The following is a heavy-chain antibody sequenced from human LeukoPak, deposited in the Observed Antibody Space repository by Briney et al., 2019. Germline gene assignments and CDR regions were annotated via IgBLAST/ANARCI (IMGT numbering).Heavy chain of an antibody. J-gene: IGHJ4*02. Sequence: GGSLILSCAASGLTFSNVWMSWVRQAPGKGLEWVGRIKTKTDGGTTDYAAPVKGRFTISRDDSKDTLYLQMNSLKTEDTAVYYCTTLSVPVDYWGQGALVTVSS. CDR3: TTLSVPVDY. D-gene: IGHD2-2*01. CDR1: GLTFSNVW. CDR2: IKTKTDGGTT. V-gene: IGHV3-15*01.